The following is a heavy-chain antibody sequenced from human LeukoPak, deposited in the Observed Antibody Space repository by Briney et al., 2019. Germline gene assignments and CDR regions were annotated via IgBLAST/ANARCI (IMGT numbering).Heavy chain of an antibody. CDR3: ARSYCTGSTCPRRWFDP. V-gene: IGHV4-39*01. CDR1: AASIRDSDYY. Sequence: SETLSLTCTVSAASIRDSDYYWGWIRQAPGKALEWIGNIHYSGSAYYNPSLESRVTLDVDTSQNQVSLRLTSVTAADTAVYFCARSYCTGSTCPRRWFDPWGQGTLVTVSS. CDR2: IHYSGSA. J-gene: IGHJ5*02. D-gene: IGHD2-8*02.